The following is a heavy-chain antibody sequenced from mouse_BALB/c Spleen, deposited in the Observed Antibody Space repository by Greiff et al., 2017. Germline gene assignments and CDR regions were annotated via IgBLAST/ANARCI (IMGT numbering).Heavy chain of an antibody. V-gene: IGHV3-2*02. CDR3: ANLNYDGSSYYAMDY. CDR2: ISYSGST. D-gene: IGHD1-1*01. J-gene: IGHJ4*01. CDR1: GYSITSDYA. Sequence: EVQLQESGPGLVKPSQSLSLTCTVTGYSITSDYAWNWIRQFPGNKLEWMGYISYSGSTSYNPSLKSRISITRDTSKNQFFLQLNSVTTEDTATYYCANLNYDGSSYYAMDYWGQGTSVTVSS.